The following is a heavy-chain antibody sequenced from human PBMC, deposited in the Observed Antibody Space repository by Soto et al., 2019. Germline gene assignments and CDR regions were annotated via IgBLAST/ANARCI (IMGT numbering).Heavy chain of an antibody. CDR3: ARDGCINGVCYGGYYYGMDV. J-gene: IGHJ6*02. Sequence: QVQLVQSGAEVKKPGSSVKVSCKASGGTFSSYAISWVRQAPGQGLEWMGGIIPIFGTANYAQKFQGRVTITADKTTRTAYRELSSLRSEDTAVYYCARDGCINGVCYGGYYYGMDVWGQGTTVTVSS. CDR1: GGTFSSYA. V-gene: IGHV1-69*06. CDR2: IIPIFGTA. D-gene: IGHD2-8*01.